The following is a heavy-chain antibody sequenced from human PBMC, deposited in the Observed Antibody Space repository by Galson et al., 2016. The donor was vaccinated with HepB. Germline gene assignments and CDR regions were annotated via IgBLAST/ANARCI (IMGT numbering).Heavy chain of an antibody. CDR2: INPNNGGT. D-gene: IGHD2-8*02. Sequence: SVKVSCKASGYTFTGYVIQWVRQAPGQGLEWMGSINPNNGGTNSAQKFQGRVTMTRDTSISTAYMEMSNLRSDDTAVYYCARGLRYSTGGCPYWGQGTLVTVSS. CDR3: ARGLRYSTGGCPY. J-gene: IGHJ4*02. CDR1: GYTFTGYV. V-gene: IGHV1-2*02.